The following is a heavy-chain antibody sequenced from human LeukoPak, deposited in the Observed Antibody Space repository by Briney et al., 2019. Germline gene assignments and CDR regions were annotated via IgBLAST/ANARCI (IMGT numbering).Heavy chain of an antibody. J-gene: IGHJ4*02. D-gene: IGHD2-21*02. CDR2: ISRSGNSA. CDR1: GFTFSIYA. Sequence: PGGSLRLSCAASGFTFSIYAMSWVRQAPGRGLDWVSGISRSGNSANYADSVKGRFTISRDNSKDTLYLQMNSLRAEDTAVYYCAFRYCGGDCYWYYFDYWGQGTLVTVSA. V-gene: IGHV3-23*01. CDR3: AFRYCGGDCYWYYFDY.